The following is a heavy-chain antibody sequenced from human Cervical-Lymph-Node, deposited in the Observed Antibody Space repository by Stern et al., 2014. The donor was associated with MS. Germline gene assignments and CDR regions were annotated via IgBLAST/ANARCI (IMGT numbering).Heavy chain of an antibody. D-gene: IGHD1-26*01. Sequence: EMQLVESGGGLVKPGGSLRLSCAASGFTFSGYSLNWVRQAPGKGLEWVSSINSVSSHMYYADSVKGRFTISRDNAKNSLYLQMNSLRAEDTAVYFCVRANSGSYSDRLDRWGQGTLVTVSS. CDR1: GFTFSGYS. V-gene: IGHV3-21*01. CDR3: VRANSGSYSDRLDR. J-gene: IGHJ5*02. CDR2: INSVSSHM.